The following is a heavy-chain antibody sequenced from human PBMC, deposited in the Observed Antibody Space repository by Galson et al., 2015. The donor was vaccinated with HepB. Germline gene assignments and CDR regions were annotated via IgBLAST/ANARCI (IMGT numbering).Heavy chain of an antibody. D-gene: IGHD3-22*01. J-gene: IGHJ3*01. CDR1: GGSISSDNYY. CDR3: ARETPNYSYDSSANRAFDL. V-gene: IGHV4-31*03. Sequence: TLSLTCTVSGGSISSDNYYWTWIRQHPGKGLEWIGHISYTGNTFYNPSLKSRVTISVDTFENHFSLQLTSVTAADTAVYYCARETPNYSYDSSANRAFDLWGQGTMVTVSS. CDR2: ISYTGNT.